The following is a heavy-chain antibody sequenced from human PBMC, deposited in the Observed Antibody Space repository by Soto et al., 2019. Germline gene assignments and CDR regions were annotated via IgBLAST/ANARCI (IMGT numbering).Heavy chain of an antibody. Sequence: PGGSLRLACTGSGVIFKDYAMAGVRQGPGKGLEWVSTMSESGDVISYRDSVKGRFTMSRDMSNSTLYLEMNGLRAEDTAMYYCAKKLYSGTYYDLESWGPGTLVTVSS. D-gene: IGHD1-26*01. J-gene: IGHJ1*01. CDR1: GVIFKDYA. V-gene: IGHV3-23*01. CDR2: MSESGDVI. CDR3: AKKLYSGTYYDLES.